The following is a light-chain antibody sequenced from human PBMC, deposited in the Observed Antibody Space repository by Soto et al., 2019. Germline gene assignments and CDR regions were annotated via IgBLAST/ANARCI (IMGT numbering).Light chain of an antibody. V-gene: IGKV1-5*03. CDR3: QQYNSNSYT. Sequence: DIQMTQSPSTLSASVGDRVTITCRASQSISTWLAWYQQKPGRPPKLLMYKTSTLESGVPSRFSGSGSGTEFTLTIGSLQPDDSATYYCQQYNSNSYTFGQGTKVDIK. CDR1: QSISTW. J-gene: IGKJ2*01. CDR2: KTS.